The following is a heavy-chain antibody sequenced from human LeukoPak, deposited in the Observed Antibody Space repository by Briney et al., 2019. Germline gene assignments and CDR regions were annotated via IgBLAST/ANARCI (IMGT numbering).Heavy chain of an antibody. CDR1: GDSISSSHW. D-gene: IGHD3-10*01. CDR2: IYHSGSI. CDR3: AKVTGSGHDS. J-gene: IGHJ4*02. V-gene: IGHV4-4*02. Sequence: SGTLSLTCAVFGDSISSSHWWSWVRPPPGKGLEWIGEIYHSGSINYSPSLKSRVTISVDKSKNQFSLRLSSLTAADTAIYYCAKVTGSGHDSWGQGTLVTVSS.